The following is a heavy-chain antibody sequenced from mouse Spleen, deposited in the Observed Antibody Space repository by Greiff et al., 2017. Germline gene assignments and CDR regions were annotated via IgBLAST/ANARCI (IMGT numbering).Heavy chain of an antibody. V-gene: IGHV3-6*01. CDR3: ARRDYYGSSDFDY. CDR1: GYSITSGYY. CDR2: ISYDGSN. Sequence: EVQRVESGPGLVKPSQSLSLTCSVPGYSITSGYYWNWIRQFPGNKLEWMGYISYDGSNNYNPSLKNRISITRDTSKNQFFLKLNSVTTEDTATYYCARRDYYGSSDFDYWGQGTTLTVSS. D-gene: IGHD1-1*01. J-gene: IGHJ2*01.